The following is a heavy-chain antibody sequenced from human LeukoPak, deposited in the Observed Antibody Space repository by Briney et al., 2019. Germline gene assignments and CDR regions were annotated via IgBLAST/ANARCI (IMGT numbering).Heavy chain of an antibody. CDR3: ASIAAAVPRGFDP. D-gene: IGHD6-13*01. Sequence: SETLSLTCTVSGGSISSYYWSWIRQPPGKGLEWIGYIYYSGSTNYNPSLKSRVTISVDTSKNQFSLKLSSVTAADTAVYYCASIAAAVPRGFDPWGQGTLVTVSS. CDR2: IYYSGST. V-gene: IGHV4-59*01. J-gene: IGHJ5*02. CDR1: GGSISSYY.